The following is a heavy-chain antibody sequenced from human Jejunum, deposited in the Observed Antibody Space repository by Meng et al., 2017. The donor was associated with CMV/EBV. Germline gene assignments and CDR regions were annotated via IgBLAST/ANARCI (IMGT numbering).Heavy chain of an antibody. J-gene: IGHJ5*02. CDR2: ISAYNGNT. CDR1: GYTFTSYG. V-gene: IGHV1-18*01. D-gene: IGHD6-13*01. CDR3: AASSSSWYQNWFDP. Sequence: QGLLVQSGAGVRKAGASVKVSCKASGYTFTSYGISWVRQAPGQGLEWMGWISAYNGNTNYAQKLQGRVTMTTDTSTSTAYMELRSLRSDDTAVYYCAASSSSWYQNWFDPWGQGTLVTVSS.